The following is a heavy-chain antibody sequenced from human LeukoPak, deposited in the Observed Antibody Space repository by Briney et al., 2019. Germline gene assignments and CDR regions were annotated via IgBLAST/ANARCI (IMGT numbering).Heavy chain of an antibody. V-gene: IGHV4-38-2*02. J-gene: IGHJ4*02. D-gene: IGHD2/OR15-2a*01. Sequence: SETLSLTCTVSGYSISSGYYWGWIRQPPGKGLEWIGSIYHSGSTYYNPSLKSRVTISVDTSKNQFSLKLSSVTAADTAVNYCARILSKTNDYWGQGTLVTVSS. CDR1: GYSISSGYY. CDR3: ARILSKTNDY. CDR2: IYHSGST.